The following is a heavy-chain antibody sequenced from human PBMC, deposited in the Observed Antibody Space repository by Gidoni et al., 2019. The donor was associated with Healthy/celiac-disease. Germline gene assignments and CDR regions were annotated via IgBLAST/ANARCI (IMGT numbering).Heavy chain of an antibody. CDR1: GGSFSGYY. Sequence: QVQLQQWGAGLFTPSETLSLTCAVYGGSFSGYYWSWIRQPPGKGLEWMGEINHSGSTNYNPALKSRVTISVDTSKNQFTLKLSSVTAADTAVYYCARATNTSSGWYVPFDYWGQGTLVTVSS. J-gene: IGHJ4*02. CDR3: ARATNTSSGWYVPFDY. CDR2: INHSGST. V-gene: IGHV4-34*01. D-gene: IGHD6-19*01.